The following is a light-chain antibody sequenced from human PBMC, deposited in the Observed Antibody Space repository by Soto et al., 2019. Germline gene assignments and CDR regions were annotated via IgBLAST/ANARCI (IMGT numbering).Light chain of an antibody. J-gene: IGKJ4*01. V-gene: IGKV3-11*01. CDR1: QSVSSY. CDR3: QQRSNLPLT. CDR2: DAS. Sequence: EIVLTQSPATPSLSPGERATLSCRASQSVSSYLAWYQQKPGQAPRLLIYDASNRATGIPARFSGSGSGTVFTLTISSLEPLFFSVYYCQQRSNLPLTFGGGTNLDIK.